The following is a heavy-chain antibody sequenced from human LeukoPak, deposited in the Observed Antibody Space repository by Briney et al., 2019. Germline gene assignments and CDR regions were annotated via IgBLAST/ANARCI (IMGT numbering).Heavy chain of an antibody. CDR3: AKEPYFDL. Sequence: GRSLRLSCAASGFTFDDYAMHWVRQPPGKGLEWVSLIIWDGSSTYYADSVKGRFTISRDNSKNSLYLQMNSLRAEDTALYYCAKEPYFDLWGRGTLVIVSS. V-gene: IGHV3-43D*03. CDR2: IIWDGSST. J-gene: IGHJ2*01. CDR1: GFTFDDYA.